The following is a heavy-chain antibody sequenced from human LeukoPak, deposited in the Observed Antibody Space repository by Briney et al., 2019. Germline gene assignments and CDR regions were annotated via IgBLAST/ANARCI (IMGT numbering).Heavy chain of an antibody. CDR3: ASSAYESSGYGGYYMDV. J-gene: IGHJ6*03. CDR2: IYHSGST. V-gene: IGHV4-38-2*02. CDR1: GYSISSGYY. D-gene: IGHD3-22*01. Sequence: PSETLSLTCTDSGYSISSGYYWGWIRQPPGEGLEWIGSIYHSGSTYYNPSLKSRVTISVDTSKNQFSLKLSSVTAADTAVYYCASSAYESSGYGGYYMDVWGKGTTVTVSS.